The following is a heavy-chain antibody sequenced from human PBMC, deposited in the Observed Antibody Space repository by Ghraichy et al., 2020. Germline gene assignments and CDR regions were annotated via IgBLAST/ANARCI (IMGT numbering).Heavy chain of an antibody. CDR2: INHSGST. CDR3: ASRSKRLQLYPPLYYFDY. CDR1: GGSFSGYY. V-gene: IGHV4-34*01. Sequence: SETLSLTCAVYGGSFSGYYWSWIRQPPGKGLEWIGEINHSGSTNYNPSLKSRVTISVDTSKNQFSLKLSSVTAADTAVYYCASRSKRLQLYPPLYYFDYWGQGTLVTVSS. J-gene: IGHJ4*02. D-gene: IGHD5-24*01.